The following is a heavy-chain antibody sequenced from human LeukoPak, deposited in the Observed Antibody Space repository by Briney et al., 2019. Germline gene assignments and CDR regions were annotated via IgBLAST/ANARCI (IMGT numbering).Heavy chain of an antibody. CDR1: GFTFSSYS. CDR3: ARADRLLWFGELLHPHMDV. D-gene: IGHD3-10*01. Sequence: PGGSLRLSCAASGFTFSSYSMNWVRQAPGKGLEWVSSISSSSSYIYYADSVKGRFTISRDNAKNSLYLQMNSLRAEDTAVYYCARADRLLWFGELLHPHMDVWGQGTTVTVSS. CDR2: ISSSSSYI. J-gene: IGHJ6*02. V-gene: IGHV3-21*01.